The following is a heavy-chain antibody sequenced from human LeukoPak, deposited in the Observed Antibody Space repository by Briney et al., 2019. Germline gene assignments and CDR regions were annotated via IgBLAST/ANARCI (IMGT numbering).Heavy chain of an antibody. J-gene: IGHJ4*02. V-gene: IGHV3-15*01. CDR1: GLSFTNAW. D-gene: IGHD3-3*01. CDR2: IKIKSDDETT. CDR3: TTDHRTISGVVTPDY. Sequence: GGSLRLSCGASGLSFTNAWMSWVRQAPGKGLEWVGRIKIKSDDETTDYAAPVRGRFTVSRDDSKNTVYLQMNSLKTEDTAVYYCTTDHRTISGVVTPDYWGQGTLVTVSS.